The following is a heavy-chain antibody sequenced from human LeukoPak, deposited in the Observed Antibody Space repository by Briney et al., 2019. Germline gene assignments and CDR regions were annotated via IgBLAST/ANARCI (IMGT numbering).Heavy chain of an antibody. CDR3: ARQWELRGWFDP. J-gene: IGHJ5*02. CDR2: IYYSGST. CDR1: GGSISSYY. Sequence: SETLSLTCTVSGGSISSYYWSWIRQPPGKGLEWIGYIYYSGSTNYNPSLKSRVTISVDTSKNQFSLKLTSVTAADTAVYYCARQWELRGWFDPWGQGTLVAVSS. V-gene: IGHV4-59*08. D-gene: IGHD1-26*01.